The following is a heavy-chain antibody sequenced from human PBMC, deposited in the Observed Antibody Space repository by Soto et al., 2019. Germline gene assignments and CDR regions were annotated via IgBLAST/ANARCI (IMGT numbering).Heavy chain of an antibody. Sequence: GGSLRLSCAASGFTFSGYVMHWVRQAPGKGLEWVAVIWYDGSNKYYADSVKGRFTISRDNSKNTLYLQMNSLRAEDTAVHYCARDGSGSSIDYWGQGTLVTVSS. CDR1: GFTFSGYV. D-gene: IGHD3-10*01. CDR2: IWYDGSNK. J-gene: IGHJ4*02. CDR3: ARDGSGSSIDY. V-gene: IGHV3-33*01.